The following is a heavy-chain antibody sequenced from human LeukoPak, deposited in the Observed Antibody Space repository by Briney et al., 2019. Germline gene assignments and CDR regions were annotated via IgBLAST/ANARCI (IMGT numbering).Heavy chain of an antibody. CDR1: GFTFSSYA. Sequence: GGSLRLSCAASGFTFSSYAMSRVRQAPGKGLEWVSAISGSGGSTYYADSVKGRFTISRDNSKNTLYLQMNSLRAEDTAVYYCAKAGGGYDFWSGYYSGYFDYWGQGTLVTVSS. CDR3: AKAGGGYDFWSGYYSGYFDY. D-gene: IGHD3-3*01. J-gene: IGHJ4*02. V-gene: IGHV3-23*01. CDR2: ISGSGGST.